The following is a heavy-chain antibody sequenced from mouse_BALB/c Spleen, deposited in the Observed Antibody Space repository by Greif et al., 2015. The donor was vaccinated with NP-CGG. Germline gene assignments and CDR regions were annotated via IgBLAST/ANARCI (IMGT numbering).Heavy chain of an antibody. J-gene: IGHJ2*01. V-gene: IGHV1S81*02. CDR1: GYTFTSYW. CDR3: ARRTTVVASDY. Sequence: VQLQQSGAELVKPGASVKLSCKAPGYTFTSYWMHWVKQRPGQGLEWIGEINPSNGRTNYNEKFKSKATLTVDKSSSTAYMQLSSLTSEDSAVYYCARRTTVVASDYWGQGTTLTVSS. D-gene: IGHD1-1*01. CDR2: INPSNGRT.